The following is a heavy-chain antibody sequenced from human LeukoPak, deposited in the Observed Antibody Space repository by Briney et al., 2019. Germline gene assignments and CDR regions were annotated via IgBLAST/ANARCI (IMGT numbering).Heavy chain of an antibody. CDR1: GFTFGSYG. J-gene: IGHJ4*02. V-gene: IGHV3-33*08. CDR2: IWYDGNNK. CDR3: ARQHCSGGDCYFFD. Sequence: PGVSLRLSCAASGFTFGSYGMHWVRQAPGKGLEWVALIWYDGNNKYYADSVKGRFTISRDNSKNTLYLQLNSLRAEDTAVYYCARQHCSGGDCYFFDWGQGTLVTVSS. D-gene: IGHD2-15*01.